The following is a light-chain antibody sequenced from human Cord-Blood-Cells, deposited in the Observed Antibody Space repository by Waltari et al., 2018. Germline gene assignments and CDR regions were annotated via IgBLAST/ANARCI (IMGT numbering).Light chain of an antibody. CDR2: GVS. V-gene: IGLV2-14*01. J-gene: IGLJ2*01. Sequence: QSALTQPASVSGSPGQSITISCTGTSSDVGGYNYVSWYQQHPGKAPKFMIYGVSNRPSWVSNRFSCSKSGNTASLTISGLQAEDEADYYCSSYTSSSTLDVVFGGGTKLTVL. CDR3: SSYTSSSTLDVV. CDR1: SSDVGGYNY.